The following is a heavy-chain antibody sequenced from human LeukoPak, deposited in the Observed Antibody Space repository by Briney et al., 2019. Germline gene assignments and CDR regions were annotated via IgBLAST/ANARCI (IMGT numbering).Heavy chain of an antibody. J-gene: IGHJ4*02. V-gene: IGHV3-7*01. Sequence: GGSLRLSCAASGFTFSSYWMTWVRQAPGKGLAWVANINQDGSGKYYVDSVKGRFTISRDNAKNSLYLQMNSLRAEDTAEYYCARDSGRREDYWGQGTLVTVSS. CDR1: GFTFSSYW. D-gene: IGHD1-26*01. CDR3: ARDSGRREDY. CDR2: INQDGSGK.